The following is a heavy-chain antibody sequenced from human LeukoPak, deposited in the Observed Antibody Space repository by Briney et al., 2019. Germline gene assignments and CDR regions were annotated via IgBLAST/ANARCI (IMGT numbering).Heavy chain of an antibody. D-gene: IGHD5-24*01. CDR3: TTVNRDGYNSFDY. CDR2: IKKDGSEK. CDR1: GFSFSSYW. J-gene: IGHJ4*02. Sequence: GGSLRVSCATSGFSFSSYWMSWVRQAPGKGLEWVANIKKDGSEKYYVDSVKGRFTISRDNVKNSLYLQMNSLRAEDTGVYYCTTVNRDGYNSFDYWGQGTLVTVSS. V-gene: IGHV3-7*03.